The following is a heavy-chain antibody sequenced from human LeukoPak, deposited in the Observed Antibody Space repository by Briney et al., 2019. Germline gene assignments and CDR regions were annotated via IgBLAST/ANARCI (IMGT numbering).Heavy chain of an antibody. CDR1: GGSFSGYY. V-gene: IGHV4-34*01. J-gene: IGHJ4*02. Sequence: SEPLSLTCAVYGGSFSGYYWSWIRQPPGKGLEWIGEINHSGSTNYNPSLKSRVTISVDTSKNQFSLKLSSVTAADTAVYYCARLAMAPFVYWGQGTLVTVSS. D-gene: IGHD5-18*01. CDR2: INHSGST. CDR3: ARLAMAPFVY.